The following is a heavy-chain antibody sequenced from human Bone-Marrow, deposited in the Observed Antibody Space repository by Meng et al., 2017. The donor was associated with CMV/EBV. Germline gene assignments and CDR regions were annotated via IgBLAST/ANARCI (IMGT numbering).Heavy chain of an antibody. J-gene: IGHJ6*02. CDR3: ARTGYYYGMDV. Sequence: GESLKISCAVSGFTFSNYEMNWVRQAPGKGLEWISYISTSGSTIYHADSVTGRFTISRDNAKNSLYLQMNSLSAEDTAVYYCARTGYYYGMDVWGQGTTVTVSS. V-gene: IGHV3-48*03. CDR1: GFTFSNYE. D-gene: IGHD3-10*01. CDR2: ISTSGSTI.